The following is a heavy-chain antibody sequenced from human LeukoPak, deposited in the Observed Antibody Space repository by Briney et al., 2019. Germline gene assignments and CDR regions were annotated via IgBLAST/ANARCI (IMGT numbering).Heavy chain of an antibody. CDR2: IIPIFGIA. D-gene: IGHD3-22*01. V-gene: IGHV1-69*04. CDR3: AREGVPGKGYYDSSGYTPDVDY. Sequence: GSSVKVSCKASGGTFSNYAISWVRQAPGQGLEWMGRIIPIFGIANYAQKFQGRVTITADKSTSTAYMELSSLRSEDTAVYYCAREGVPGKGYYDSSGYTPDVDYWGQGTLVTVSS. J-gene: IGHJ4*02. CDR1: GGTFSNYA.